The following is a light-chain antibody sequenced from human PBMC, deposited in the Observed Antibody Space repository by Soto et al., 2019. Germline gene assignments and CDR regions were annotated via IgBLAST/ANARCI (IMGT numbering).Light chain of an antibody. CDR2: EDS. V-gene: IGLV2-14*01. Sequence: QSVLTQPASVSGSPGQSITISCTGTSSDVGGYNYVSWYQHHPGKAPKLLIYEDSYRPSGVSDRFSGSKSANTASLTISGLQAEDEADYYCSSYTSGSLRVFGTGTKVT. CDR1: SSDVGGYNY. J-gene: IGLJ1*01. CDR3: SSYTSGSLRV.